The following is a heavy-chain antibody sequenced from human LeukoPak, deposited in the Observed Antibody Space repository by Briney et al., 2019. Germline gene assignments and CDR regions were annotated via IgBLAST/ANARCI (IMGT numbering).Heavy chain of an antibody. CDR3: AREGRLMSVTTFHP. D-gene: IGHD2/OR15-2a*01. V-gene: IGHV1-18*01. CDR2: VSAYSGNT. CDR1: GYTFTNYA. Sequence: ASVKVSCKASGYTFTNYAVSWLRQAPGQTLEWMGWVSAYSGNTNYAQNFHARLTMTTDTSTSTAYMELLSLTSADAAVYDCAREGRLMSVTTFHPWGQGTLVTVSP. J-gene: IGHJ5*02.